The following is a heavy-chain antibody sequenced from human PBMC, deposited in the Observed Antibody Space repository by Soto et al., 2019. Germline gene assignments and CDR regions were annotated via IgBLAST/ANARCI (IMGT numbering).Heavy chain of an antibody. Sequence: TLSLTCTVSGGSVSSGSYYWSWIRQPPGKALEWLAFIDWDDDKYYSTSLKTRLTISKDTSKNQVVLTMTNMDPVDTATYYCARIRASSGWYFDYWGQGTLVTVSS. D-gene: IGHD6-19*01. CDR3: ARIRASSGWYFDY. CDR1: GGSVSSGSYY. V-gene: IGHV2-70*01. J-gene: IGHJ4*02. CDR2: IDWDDDK.